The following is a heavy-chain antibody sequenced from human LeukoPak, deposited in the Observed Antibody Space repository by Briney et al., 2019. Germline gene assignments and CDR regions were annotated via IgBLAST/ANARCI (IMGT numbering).Heavy chain of an antibody. D-gene: IGHD4/OR15-4a*01. J-gene: IGHJ4*02. CDR3: ARRAGAYSHPYDY. CDR1: GFTFDDYA. CDR2: INWNSGSI. V-gene: IGHV3-9*01. Sequence: PGRSLRLSCAASGFTFDDYAMHWVRQAPGKGLEWVSGINWNSGSIGYADSVKGRFTISRDNSKNTLYLQMNSLRAEDTAVYYCARRAGAYSHPYDYWGQGTLVTVSS.